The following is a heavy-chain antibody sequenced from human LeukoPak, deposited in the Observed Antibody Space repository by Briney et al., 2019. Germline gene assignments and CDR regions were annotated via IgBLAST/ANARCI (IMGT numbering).Heavy chain of an antibody. V-gene: IGHV4-34*01. D-gene: IGHD3-10*01. CDR1: GFTVSGNY. J-gene: IGHJ5*02. Sequence: GSLRLSCAVSGFTVSGNYMSWVRQPPGKGLEWIGEIYHSGSANYNPSLKSRVTISVDTSKNQFSLKLNSVTAADTAVYYCAREGLNMVRGVIPKEAWGWFDLWGQGTLVTVSS. CDR3: AREGLNMVRGVIPKEAWGWFDL. CDR2: IYHSGSA.